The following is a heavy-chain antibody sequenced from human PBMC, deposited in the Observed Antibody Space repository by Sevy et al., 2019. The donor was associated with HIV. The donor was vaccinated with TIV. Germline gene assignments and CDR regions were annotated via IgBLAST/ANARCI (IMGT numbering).Heavy chain of an antibody. CDR2: IYPGDSDT. J-gene: IGHJ4*01. CDR3: AGREGYGDYHVGEDYFDY. Sequence: GESLKISCKGSGYSFTSYWIGWVRQMPGKGLEWMGIIYPGDSDTKYSPSFQGQVTISADKSISTAYLQWSSLKASDTAMYYCAGREGYGDYHVGEDYFDYWGHGTLVTVSS. CDR1: GYSFTSYW. D-gene: IGHD4-17*01. V-gene: IGHV5-51*01.